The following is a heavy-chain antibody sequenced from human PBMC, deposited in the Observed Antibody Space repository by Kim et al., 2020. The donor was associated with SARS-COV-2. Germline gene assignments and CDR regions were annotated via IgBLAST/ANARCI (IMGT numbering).Heavy chain of an antibody. Sequence: SETLSLTCSVSGGSISGYSWTWVRQPPGKGLEWIGYISHTGTTNYNPSLKSRVTISVDMSKNQVSLKVTSVTAGDTAVYFCARDSRGSGSYRLKYQVMDVWGQGTTVTVSS. CDR3: ARDSRGSGSYRLKYQVMDV. J-gene: IGHJ6*02. D-gene: IGHD3-10*01. V-gene: IGHV4-59*12. CDR1: GGSISGYS. CDR2: ISHTGTT.